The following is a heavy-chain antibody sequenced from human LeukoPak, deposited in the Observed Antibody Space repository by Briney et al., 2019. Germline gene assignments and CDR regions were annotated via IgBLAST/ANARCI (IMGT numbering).Heavy chain of an antibody. Sequence: GGFLRLSCAASGFTFSSYGMHWVRQAPGKGLEWVAVISYDGSNKYYADSVKGRFTISRDNSKNTLYLQMNSLRAEDTAVYYCAKDKAGGPPYYFDYWGQGTLVTVSS. V-gene: IGHV3-30*18. J-gene: IGHJ4*02. CDR3: AKDKAGGPPYYFDY. CDR1: GFTFSSYG. D-gene: IGHD1-26*01. CDR2: ISYDGSNK.